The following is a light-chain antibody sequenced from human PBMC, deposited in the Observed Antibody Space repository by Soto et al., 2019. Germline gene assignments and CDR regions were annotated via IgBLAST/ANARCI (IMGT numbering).Light chain of an antibody. V-gene: IGLV1-44*01. CDR1: SSNIGSNA. CDR3: AAWDDSLNGLDV. J-gene: IGLJ1*01. CDR2: SNN. Sequence: QSVLTQPPSASGTPGQRVTISCSGGSSNIGSNAVTWYRQLPGTAPKLLIYSNNQRPSGVPDRFSGSKSGTSASLAISGLKSEDEADYYCAAWDDSLNGLDVFGTGTKVTVL.